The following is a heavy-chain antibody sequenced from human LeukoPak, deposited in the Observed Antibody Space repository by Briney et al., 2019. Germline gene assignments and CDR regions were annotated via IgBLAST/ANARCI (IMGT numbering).Heavy chain of an antibody. Sequence: AGGSLRLSCAASGFTFGNFAMHWVRQAPGKGLEWVSSISWNSDTIGYADSVKGRFTISRDNAKNSLYLQMNSLRTEDTAFYYCTKAGGLGSYFFNCFDPWGQGTLVTVSS. CDR1: GFTFGNFA. J-gene: IGHJ5*02. D-gene: IGHD3-10*01. CDR3: TKAGGLGSYFFNCFDP. CDR2: ISWNSDTI. V-gene: IGHV3-9*01.